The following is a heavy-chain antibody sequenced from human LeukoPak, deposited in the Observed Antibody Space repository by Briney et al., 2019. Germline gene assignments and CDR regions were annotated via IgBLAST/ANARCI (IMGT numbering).Heavy chain of an antibody. CDR3: ARDFSYGSGNDY. J-gene: IGHJ4*02. D-gene: IGHD3-10*01. CDR1: GGTFSSYA. Sequence: GASVKVSCKASGGTFSSYAISWVRQAPGQGLEWMGGIIPIFGTANYAQKFQGRVTITTDESTSTAYMELSSLRSGDTAVYYCARDFSYGSGNDYWGQGTPVTVSS. CDR2: IIPIFGTA. V-gene: IGHV1-69*05.